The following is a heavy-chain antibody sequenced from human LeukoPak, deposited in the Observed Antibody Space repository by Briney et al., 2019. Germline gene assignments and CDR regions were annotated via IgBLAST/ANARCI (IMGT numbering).Heavy chain of an antibody. J-gene: IGHJ4*02. CDR3: ARRSSNGLYFDY. V-gene: IGHV4-4*09. CDR1: GGSFDNNY. D-gene: IGHD3-22*01. Sequence: PSETLTLTCTVSGGSFDNNYWSWIRQPPGERLEWIGYIYTSGSTNYNPSLKRRLTISVDTSKNQFSLKLTSVTAADTAVYYCARRSSNGLYFDYWGQGTLVTVSS. CDR2: IYTSGST.